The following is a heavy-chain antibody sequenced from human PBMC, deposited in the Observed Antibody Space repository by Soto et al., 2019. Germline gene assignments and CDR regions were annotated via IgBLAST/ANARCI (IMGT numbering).Heavy chain of an antibody. J-gene: IGHJ5*02. CDR3: ARGLSIAAAGTNWFDP. CDR2: IYYSGST. V-gene: IGHV4-31*03. CDR1: GGSISSGGYY. D-gene: IGHD6-13*01. Sequence: QVQLQESGPGLVKPSQTLSLTCTVSGGSISSGGYYWSWIRQHPGKGLERIGYIYYSGSTYYNPSLKSRVTISVDTSKNQFSLKLSSVTAADTAVYYCARGLSIAAAGTNWFDPWGQGTLVTVSS.